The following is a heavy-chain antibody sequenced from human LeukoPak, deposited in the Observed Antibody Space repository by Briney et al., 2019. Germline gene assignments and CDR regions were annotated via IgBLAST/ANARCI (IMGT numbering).Heavy chain of an antibody. Sequence: ASVKASCKASGYTFTSYDINWVRQATGQGLEWMGWMNPNSGNTGYAQKFQGRVTMTRNTSISTAYMELSSLRSEDTAVYYCARGRYYYGSGSYSNRGHYFDYWGQGTLVTVSS. CDR2: MNPNSGNT. J-gene: IGHJ4*02. D-gene: IGHD3-10*01. CDR3: ARGRYYYGSGSYSNRGHYFDY. CDR1: GYTFTSYD. V-gene: IGHV1-8*01.